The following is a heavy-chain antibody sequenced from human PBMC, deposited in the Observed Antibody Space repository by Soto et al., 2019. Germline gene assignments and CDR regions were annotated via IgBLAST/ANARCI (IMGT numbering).Heavy chain of an antibody. Sequence: QVQLVQSGAEVKKPGASVKVSCKVSGYTLSKMPMHWVRQAPGKGLEWMGGFDVEDGEKKYAQKFQGRVTMTEDIFTDTAYMELSSLRSEDTAVYYCATSFLSGFDPWGQGTLVAVSS. J-gene: IGHJ5*02. CDR1: GYTLSKMP. CDR3: ATSFLSGFDP. V-gene: IGHV1-24*01. CDR2: FDVEDGEK.